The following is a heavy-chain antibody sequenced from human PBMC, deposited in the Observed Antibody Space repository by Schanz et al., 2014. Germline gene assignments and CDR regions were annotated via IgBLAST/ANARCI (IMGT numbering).Heavy chain of an antibody. CDR2: ISSKGDMT. V-gene: IGHV3-64*01. J-gene: IGHJ4*02. D-gene: IGHD3-16*02. Sequence: EVQLLESGGGLVEPGGSLRLSCAASGFSFSSYAMGWVRQAPGKGLEYVSSISSKGDMTFYGNSVKGRFTISRDNSKNTLYLQLGSLSAEDTAVYFCARDNRYYLFDYWGQGALVTVSS. CDR1: GFSFSSYA. CDR3: ARDNRYYLFDY.